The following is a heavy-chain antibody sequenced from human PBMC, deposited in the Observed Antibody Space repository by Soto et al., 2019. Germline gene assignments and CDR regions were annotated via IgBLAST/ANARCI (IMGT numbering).Heavy chain of an antibody. J-gene: IGHJ1*01. Sequence: ASVKVSCKASGGTFSSYAISWVRQAPGQGLEWMGGIIPIFGTANYAQKFQGRVTMTTDTSTTTAYMDLRNLRSDDTAVYYCGRERDGSSWSSAEYLHHWGQGTLVTVSS. D-gene: IGHD6-13*01. CDR2: IIPIFGTA. CDR1: GGTFSSYA. CDR3: GRERDGSSWSSAEYLHH. V-gene: IGHV1-69*05.